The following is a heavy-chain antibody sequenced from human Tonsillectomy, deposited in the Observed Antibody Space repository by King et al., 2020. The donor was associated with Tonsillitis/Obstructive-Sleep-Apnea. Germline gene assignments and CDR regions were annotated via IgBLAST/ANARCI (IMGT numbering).Heavy chain of an antibody. CDR3: AKGRMTTVSHLYYFDY. D-gene: IGHD4-11*01. J-gene: IGHJ4*02. CDR2: ISGGGGST. V-gene: IGHV3-23*04. CDR1: GFTFSSDA. Sequence: QLVQSGGGLVQPGGSLRLSCAASGFTFSSDAMSWVRQAPGKGLEWVSGISGGGGSTYYADSVKGRFTISRDNSKNTLYLQMNSLRAEDTAVYYSAKGRMTTVSHLYYFDYWGQGTLVTVSS.